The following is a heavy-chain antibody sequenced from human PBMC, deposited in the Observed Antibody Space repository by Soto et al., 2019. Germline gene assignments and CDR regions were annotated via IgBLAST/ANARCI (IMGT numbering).Heavy chain of an antibody. J-gene: IGHJ4*02. Sequence: GGSLRLSCAASGFTFSSYAMSWVRQAPGKGLEWVSGNSGSGGSTYYADSVKGRFTISRDNSKNTLYLQMNSLRAEDTAVYYCARDYHNLVVVAPWSAYWGQGTLVTVSS. CDR3: ARDYHNLVVVAPWSAY. V-gene: IGHV3-23*01. CDR1: GFTFSSYA. CDR2: NSGSGGST. D-gene: IGHD2-15*01.